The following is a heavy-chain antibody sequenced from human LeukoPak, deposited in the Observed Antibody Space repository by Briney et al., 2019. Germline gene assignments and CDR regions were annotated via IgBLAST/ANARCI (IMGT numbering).Heavy chain of an antibody. CDR2: IYTSGST. D-gene: IGHD3-22*01. J-gene: IGHJ3*02. Sequence: PSETLSLTCTVSGGSISSYYWSWIRQPAGKGLEWIGRIYTSGSTNYNPSLKSRVTMSVDTSKNQFSLKLSSVTAADTAVYYCARDKPPHYYDSSGSRLGAFDIWGQGTMVTVSS. CDR1: GGSISSYY. V-gene: IGHV4-4*07. CDR3: ARDKPPHYYDSSGSRLGAFDI.